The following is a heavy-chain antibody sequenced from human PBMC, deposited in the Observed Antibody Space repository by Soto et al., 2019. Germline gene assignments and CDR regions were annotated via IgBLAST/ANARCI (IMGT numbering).Heavy chain of an antibody. CDR2: INNDGSST. CDR3: ARGNDNWRNAFEI. CDR1: EFTLSSHW. J-gene: IGHJ3*02. V-gene: IGHV3-74*01. Sequence: EVQLVESGGGLVQPGGSLRLSCAASEFTLSSHWMHWVRQAPGKGLEWVSRINNDGSSTHYAESVKGRFTISRDNAKNTLYLQMNSLRAEDTAMYYCARGNDNWRNAFEIWGQGTMVTVSS. D-gene: IGHD1-1*01.